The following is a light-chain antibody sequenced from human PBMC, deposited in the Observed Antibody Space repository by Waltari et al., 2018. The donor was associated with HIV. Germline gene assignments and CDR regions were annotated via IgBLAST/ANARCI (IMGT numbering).Light chain of an antibody. CDR2: DAS. CDR3: QQRSRWPRVS. J-gene: IGKJ5*01. V-gene: IGKV3-11*01. CDR1: QNITYF. Sequence: IVLTQTPATLSLSPGERATLSCRASQNITYFLAWYQQKPGQAPRLLLYDASNRATGIPARFSGSGSGTDFNFTISSLEAEDIAVYYCQQRSRWPRVSFGQGTRLEIK.